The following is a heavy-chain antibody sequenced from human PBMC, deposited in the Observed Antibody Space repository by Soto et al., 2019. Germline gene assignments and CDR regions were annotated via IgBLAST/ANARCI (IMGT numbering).Heavy chain of an antibody. CDR2: IYYSGST. CDR3: ARPAAAAYQYYFMDV. CDR1: GGSMISYY. D-gene: IGHD6-13*01. Sequence: PSETLSLTCTVSGGSMISYYWSWIRQPPGKGLEWIGYIYYSGSTNYNPSLKSRVTISVDTSKNQFSLKLSSVTAADTAVYYCARPAAAAYQYYFMDVWGQGTTVTVSS. V-gene: IGHV4-59*08. J-gene: IGHJ6*02.